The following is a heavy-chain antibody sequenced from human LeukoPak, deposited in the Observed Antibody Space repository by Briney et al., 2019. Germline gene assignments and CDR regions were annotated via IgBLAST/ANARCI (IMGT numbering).Heavy chain of an antibody. CDR1: GFTFSTYW. D-gene: IGHD4-17*01. J-gene: IGHJ4*02. CDR2: INGDGTST. CDR3: ARASTTVPNLLDY. V-gene: IGHV3-74*03. Sequence: GGSLRLSCAASGFTFSTYWMHWVRQAPGKGLLWVSRINGDGTSTKYADSVKGRFTISRDNARHALYLQMNSLRAEDTAVYYCARASTTVPNLLDYWGQGTLVTVSS.